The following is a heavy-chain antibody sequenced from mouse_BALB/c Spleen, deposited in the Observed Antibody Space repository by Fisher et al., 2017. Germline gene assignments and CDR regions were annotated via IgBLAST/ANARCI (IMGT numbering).Heavy chain of an antibody. V-gene: IGHV1-4*01. D-gene: IGHD2-10*02. J-gene: IGHJ4*01. CDR3: ARSKYGKAMDY. Sequence: KFKGKAILTVDKSSSTAYMQLSSLTSEDSAVYYCARSKYGKAMDYWGQGTSVTVS.